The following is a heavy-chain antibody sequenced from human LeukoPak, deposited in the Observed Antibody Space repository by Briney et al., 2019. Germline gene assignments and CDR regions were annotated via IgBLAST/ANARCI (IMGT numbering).Heavy chain of an antibody. J-gene: IGHJ4*02. V-gene: IGHV3-21*01. CDR1: GFTFSSYS. D-gene: IGHD3-22*01. Sequence: GGSLRLSCAASGFTFSSYSMNWVRQAPGKGLEWVSSISSSSSYIYYADSVKGRFTVSRDNSKNTLYLQMNSLRAEDTAVYYCAKDRGSSGYYDIWHFDYWGQGTLVTVSP. CDR3: AKDRGSSGYYDIWHFDY. CDR2: ISSSSSYI.